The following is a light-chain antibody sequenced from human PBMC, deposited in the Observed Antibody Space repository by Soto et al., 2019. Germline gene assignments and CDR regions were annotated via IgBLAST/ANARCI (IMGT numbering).Light chain of an antibody. CDR3: MQGTHWPWT. CDR1: QSLVYSDGNTY. CDR2: KVS. V-gene: IGKV2-30*01. J-gene: IGKJ1*01. Sequence: DAVLTQSPLSRPVPLVQPANISCRSSQSLVYSDGNTYLNWFQQRPGQSPRRLIYKVSHRDFGVPDRFSGSGSGTDFTLEISRVEAEDVGVDYGMQGTHWPWTCGQGNKVAIK.